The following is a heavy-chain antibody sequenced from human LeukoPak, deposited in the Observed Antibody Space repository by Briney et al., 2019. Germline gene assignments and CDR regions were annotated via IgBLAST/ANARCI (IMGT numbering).Heavy chain of an antibody. D-gene: IGHD2-15*01. CDR3: ARDVVFRSNSDYFDY. V-gene: IGHV1-18*01. CDR2: ISAYNGNT. CDR1: GYTFTSYG. J-gene: IGHJ4*02. Sequence: ASVKVSCKASGYTFTSYGISWVRQAPGQGLEWMGWISAYNGNTNYARKVQGRVTMTTDTSTSTAYMELRSLRSDDTAVYYCARDVVFRSNSDYFDYWGQGTLVTVSS.